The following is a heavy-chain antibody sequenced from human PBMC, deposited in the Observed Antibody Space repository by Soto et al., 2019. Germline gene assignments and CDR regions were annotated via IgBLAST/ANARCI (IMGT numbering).Heavy chain of an antibody. V-gene: IGHV3-21*01. CDR1: GFTFSSYS. J-gene: IGHJ3*02. CDR3: ARVTPGVVATPNNAFDI. Sequence: GGSLRLSCAASGFTFSSYSMNWVRQAPGKGLEWVSSISSSSSYIYYADSVKGRFTISRDNAKNSLYLQMNSLRAEDTAVYYCARVTPGVVATPNNAFDIWGQGTMVTVSS. CDR2: ISSSSSYI. D-gene: IGHD5-12*01.